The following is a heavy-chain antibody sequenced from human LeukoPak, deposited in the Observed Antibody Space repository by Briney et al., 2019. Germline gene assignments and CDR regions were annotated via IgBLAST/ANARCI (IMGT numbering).Heavy chain of an antibody. Sequence: GGSLRLSCAASGVTFSSYNMNWVRQAPGKGLEWVSYIDSSSSTMYYADSVKGRFTISRDNAKNSLYLQMDSLRAGDTAVYYCARGPQPDSGLGGDGAFDIWGQGTMVTVSS. D-gene: IGHD3-16*01. CDR3: ARGPQPDSGLGGDGAFDI. CDR2: IDSSSSTM. J-gene: IGHJ3*02. CDR1: GVTFSSYN. V-gene: IGHV3-48*04.